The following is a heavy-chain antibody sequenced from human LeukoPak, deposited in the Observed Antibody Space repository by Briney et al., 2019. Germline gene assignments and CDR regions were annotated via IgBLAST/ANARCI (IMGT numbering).Heavy chain of an antibody. Sequence: GSLRLSCAASGFTFSSYTMNWVRQAPGKGLEWVSSISSSSSYIYYADSVKGRFTISRDNAKNSLFLQMNGLRAEDTAVYYCASRGGTRPYYYYMDVWGKGTTVTVSS. V-gene: IGHV3-21*01. J-gene: IGHJ6*03. CDR1: GFTFSSYT. CDR2: ISSSSSYI. D-gene: IGHD2-15*01. CDR3: ASRGGTRPYYYYMDV.